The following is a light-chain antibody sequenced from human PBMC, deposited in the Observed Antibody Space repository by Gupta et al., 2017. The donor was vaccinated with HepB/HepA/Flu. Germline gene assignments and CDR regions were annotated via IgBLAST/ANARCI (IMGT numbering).Light chain of an antibody. V-gene: IGLV1-40*01. CDR2: GNS. Sequence: QSVLTQPPSVSGAPGQRVTIPCTGSSSNIGAGYDVHWYQQLPGTAPNILIYGNSNRPSGVPDRFSGSKSGTSASLANTGLQAEDEADYYCQSYDSSLSGSVFGGGTKLTVL. J-gene: IGLJ3*02. CDR3: QSYDSSLSGSV. CDR1: SSNIGAGYD.